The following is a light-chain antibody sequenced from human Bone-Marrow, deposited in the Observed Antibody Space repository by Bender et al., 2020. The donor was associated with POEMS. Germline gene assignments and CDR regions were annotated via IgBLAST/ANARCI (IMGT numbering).Light chain of an antibody. Sequence: QSALTQPASVSGSPGQSITISCTGSDSDIGGFNYVSWYQQYPGKAPKLMIYDVSNRPSGVSDRFSGSKSGNTASLTISGLQAEDEADYYCKSYTSSSTTYVFGTGTKVTVL. J-gene: IGLJ1*01. V-gene: IGLV2-14*01. CDR3: KSYTSSSTTYV. CDR2: DVS. CDR1: DSDIGGFNY.